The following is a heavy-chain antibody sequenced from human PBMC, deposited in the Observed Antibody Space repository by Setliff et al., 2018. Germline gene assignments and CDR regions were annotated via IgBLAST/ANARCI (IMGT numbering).Heavy chain of an antibody. CDR1: GFIFSDFY. CDR2: IKKDGSEE. CDR3: ASAGHSGSWFPFDAFHI. D-gene: IGHD6-13*01. V-gene: IGHV3-7*01. J-gene: IGHJ3*02. Sequence: GGSLRLSCAASGFIFSDFYMSWVRQAPGKGLEWVANIKKDGSEEYYADSMKGRFTISRDNAKNSLYLQMNSLRAEDTAVYYRASAGHSGSWFPFDAFHIWGQGTMVTVSS.